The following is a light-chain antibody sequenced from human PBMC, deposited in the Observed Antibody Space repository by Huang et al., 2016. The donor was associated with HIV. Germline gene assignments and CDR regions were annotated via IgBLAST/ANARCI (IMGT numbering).Light chain of an antibody. V-gene: IGKV3-15*01. CDR2: GAS. Sequence: DRVMPQSPVTLSVSPGERATLSCRASDSVIPNVAWYQQRPGQSPRLLIYGASTRAIGIAPRVSGSGSGTECALTISSRQSEDFAVYYCQQYNNWPVTFGGGTKVEI. CDR3: QQYNNWPVT. J-gene: IGKJ4*01. CDR1: DSVIPN.